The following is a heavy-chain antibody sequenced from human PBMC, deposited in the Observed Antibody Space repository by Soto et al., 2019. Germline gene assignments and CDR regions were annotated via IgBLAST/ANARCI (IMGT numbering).Heavy chain of an antibody. Sequence: QVQLQQSGPGLLKPSQTLSLTCAISGDSVSSNSAAWNWIRLSPSRGLEWLGRTYRRSKWHNDSAESVKSRITSNPDTSKNEFSLHLNFVTPDDTAVYYCARDRAQYGMDVWGKGTTVTVSS. V-gene: IGHV6-1*01. J-gene: IGHJ6*04. CDR2: TYRRSKWHN. D-gene: IGHD3-10*01. CDR3: ARDRAQYGMDV. CDR1: GDSVSSNSAA.